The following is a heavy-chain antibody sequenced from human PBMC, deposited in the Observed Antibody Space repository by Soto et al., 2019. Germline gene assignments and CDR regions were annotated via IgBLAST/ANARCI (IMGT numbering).Heavy chain of an antibody. CDR2: IFSNDEK. Sequence: SGPTLVNPTETLTLTCTVSGFSLSNARMGVSWIRQPPGKALEWLAHIFSNDEKSYSTSLKSRLTISKDTSKSQVVLTMTNMDPVDTATYYCVRMVYCSGGSCYSGYYFDYWGQGTLVTVSS. CDR3: VRMVYCSGGSCYSGYYFDY. CDR1: GFSLSNARMG. D-gene: IGHD2-15*01. J-gene: IGHJ4*02. V-gene: IGHV2-26*01.